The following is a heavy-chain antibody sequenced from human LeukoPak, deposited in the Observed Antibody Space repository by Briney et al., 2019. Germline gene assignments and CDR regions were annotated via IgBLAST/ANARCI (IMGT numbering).Heavy chain of an antibody. CDR3: ARDYGDYVLGY. Sequence: GASVTVSCTASGYTFSSFAMNWVRQAPGQGLEWMGWINTNTGNPTYAQGFTGRFVFSLDISVSTAYQQISSLKTEDTAVYYCARDYGDYVLGYWGQGTLVTVSS. V-gene: IGHV7-4-1*02. J-gene: IGHJ4*02. CDR1: GYTFSSFA. D-gene: IGHD4-17*01. CDR2: INTNTGNP.